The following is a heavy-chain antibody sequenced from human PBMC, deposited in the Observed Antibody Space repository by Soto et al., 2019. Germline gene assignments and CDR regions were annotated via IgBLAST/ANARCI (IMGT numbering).Heavy chain of an antibody. V-gene: IGHV3-73*01. J-gene: IGHJ6*03. Sequence: GGSLRLSCAASGFTFSGSAMHWVRQASGKGLEWVGRIRSKANSYATAYAASVKGRFTISRDDSKNTAYLQMNSLKTEDTAVYYCTRLATPYYYYYYMDVWGKGTTVTVSS. CDR3: TRLATPYYYYYYMDV. CDR1: GFTFSGSA. CDR2: IRSKANSYAT.